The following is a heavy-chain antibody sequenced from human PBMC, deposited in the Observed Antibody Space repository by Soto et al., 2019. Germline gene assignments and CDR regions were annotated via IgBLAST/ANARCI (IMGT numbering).Heavy chain of an antibody. CDR2: THDSGII. V-gene: IGHV4-59*01. Sequence: AETLSLSCTVSGGSMSHYHWCWIRQSPGKGLEFIGYTHDSGIINYNPSLKSRVAISVDTSKNQSSLKLSSVTAADTAVYYCARDRKMEQDYYYYYYMDVWGKGTTVTVSS. CDR3: ARDRKMEQDYYYYYYMDV. J-gene: IGHJ6*03. D-gene: IGHD1-1*01. CDR1: GGSMSHYH.